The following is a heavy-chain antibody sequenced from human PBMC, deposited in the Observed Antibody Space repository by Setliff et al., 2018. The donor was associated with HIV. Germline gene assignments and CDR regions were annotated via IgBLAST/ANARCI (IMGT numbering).Heavy chain of an antibody. CDR2: ISPYTGNT. Sequence: GASVKVSCTASGYSFINYGISWVRQAPGQGPEWMGWISPYTGNTDYAPRLLGRVTMTTDTSTSTAYLELRSLTSDDTAVYYCARARLQGIVTAVGPRDNCLDPWGQGTRVTVSS. J-gene: IGHJ5*02. CDR1: GYSFINYG. V-gene: IGHV1-18*01. D-gene: IGHD1-26*01. CDR3: ARARLQGIVTAVGPRDNCLDP.